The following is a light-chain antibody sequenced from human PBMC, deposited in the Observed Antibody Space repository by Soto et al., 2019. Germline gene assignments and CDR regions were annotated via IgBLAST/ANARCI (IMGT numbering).Light chain of an antibody. CDR3: QQSYSTPPYT. V-gene: IGKV1-39*01. Sequence: DIQLTQSPSSLSASVGDRVTITCRASQSVRSYLNWYQQKPGKAPKVLIYAASSLPSGVPSRFSGSGSGTDFTLTISSLQPEDFATYYCQQSYSTPPYTFGQGTRLEIK. CDR2: AAS. CDR1: QSVRSY. J-gene: IGKJ2*01.